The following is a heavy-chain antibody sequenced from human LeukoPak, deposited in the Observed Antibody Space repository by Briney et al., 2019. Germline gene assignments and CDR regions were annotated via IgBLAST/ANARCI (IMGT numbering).Heavy chain of an antibody. V-gene: IGHV1-46*02. J-gene: IGHJ4*02. D-gene: IGHD2-21*02. CDR2: INPSGGST. Sequence: ASVKLPCKACGYTFNSYYMQGVRQPPGQGLEWMGIINPSGGSTSYAQKFQGRVTMTRDMSTSTVYMELSSLRSEDTAVYYCARDQIGDWYFDYWGQGTLVTVSS. CDR3: ARDQIGDWYFDY. CDR1: GYTFNSYY.